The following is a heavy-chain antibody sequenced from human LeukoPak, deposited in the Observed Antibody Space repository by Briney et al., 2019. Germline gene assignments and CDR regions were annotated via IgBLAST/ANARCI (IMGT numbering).Heavy chain of an antibody. J-gene: IGHJ2*01. Sequence: PSETLSLTCTVSGGSISSYYWSWIRQPPGKGLEWIGYISYRWSTNYSPSLKSRLTISVDTSKNQFSLKLSSVTAADTAVYYCARTYGSSGLGYFDLWGRGTLVTVST. CDR3: ARTYGSSGLGYFDL. CDR1: GGSISSYY. V-gene: IGHV4-59*01. CDR2: ISYRWST. D-gene: IGHD6-13*01.